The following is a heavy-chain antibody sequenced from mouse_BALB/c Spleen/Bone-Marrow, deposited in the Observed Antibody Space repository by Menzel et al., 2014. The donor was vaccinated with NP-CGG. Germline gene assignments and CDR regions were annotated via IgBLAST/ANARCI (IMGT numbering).Heavy chain of an antibody. D-gene: IGHD2-14*01. CDR3: ARGEVRPFDY. CDR2: IWSGGST. J-gene: IGHJ2*01. V-gene: IGHV2-2*02. Sequence: VQLQQSGPGLVQPSQRLSIPCTVSGFSLTSYGVHWVRQSPGKGLEWLGVIWSGGSTDYNAAFISRLSISKDNSKSQVFFKMNSLQANDTAIYYCARGEVRPFDYWGQGTTLTVSS. CDR1: GFSLTSYG.